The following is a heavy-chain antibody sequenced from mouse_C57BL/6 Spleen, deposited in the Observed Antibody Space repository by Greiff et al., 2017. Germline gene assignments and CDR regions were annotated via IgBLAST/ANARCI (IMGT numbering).Heavy chain of an antibody. CDR2: IYPGSGST. CDR3: ARSGSSYCYAMDY. CDR1: GYTFTSYW. Sequence: QVQLQQPGAELVKPGASVSMSCTASGYTFTSYWITWVQQRPGQGLEWIGDIYPGSGSTNYTAKFKSKATRTVNTSSSTAYMQLSSLTSEDSAVYYCARSGSSYCYAMDYWGQGTSVTVSS. D-gene: IGHD1-1*01. J-gene: IGHJ4*01. V-gene: IGHV1-55*01.